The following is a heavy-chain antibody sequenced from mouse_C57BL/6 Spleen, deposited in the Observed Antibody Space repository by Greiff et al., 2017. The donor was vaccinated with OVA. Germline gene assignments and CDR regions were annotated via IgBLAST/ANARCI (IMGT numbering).Heavy chain of an antibody. J-gene: IGHJ4*01. CDR2: IDPSDSDT. CDR1: GYTFTSYW. D-gene: IGHD3-2*02. Sequence: QVQLQQPGAELVMPGASVKLSCKASGYTFTSYWMHWVKQRPGQGLAWIGEIDPSDSDTNYNQKFKGKSTLTVDKSSSTAYMQLSSLTSEDSAVYYCARGASQDLYAMDYWGQGTSVTVSS. CDR3: ARGASQDLYAMDY. V-gene: IGHV1-69*01.